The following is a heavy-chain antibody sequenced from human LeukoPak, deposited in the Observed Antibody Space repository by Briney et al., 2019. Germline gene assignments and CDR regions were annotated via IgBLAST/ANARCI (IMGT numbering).Heavy chain of an antibody. J-gene: IGHJ4*02. CDR3: AKDRTSSPAGD. V-gene: IGHV3-23*01. D-gene: IGHD6-19*01. CDR2: ISASGGSA. CDR1: GFTFRNSA. Sequence: GGSLRLSCAASGFTFRNSAMSWARQAPGKGLEWVSGISASGGSAYYADSVKGRFTTSRDNSKNMLFLQMNSLRAEDTALCYCAKDRTSSPAGDWGQGTLVIVSS.